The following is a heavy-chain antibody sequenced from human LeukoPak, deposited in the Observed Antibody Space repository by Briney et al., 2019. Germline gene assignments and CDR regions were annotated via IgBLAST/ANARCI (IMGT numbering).Heavy chain of an antibody. V-gene: IGHV4-39*07. CDR1: GGSVSNTNYY. CDR3: VRDKRDGTRPSSERFDY. J-gene: IGHJ4*02. D-gene: IGHD5-24*01. Sequence: SETLSLTCTVSGGSVSNTNYYWAWIRQPPGKGLEWIGSVSHSGSTYYNPSLKSRAAISVDTSKNQFSLKLTSVTAADTAVYYCVRDKRDGTRPSSERFDYWGQGTLVTVSS. CDR2: VSHSGST.